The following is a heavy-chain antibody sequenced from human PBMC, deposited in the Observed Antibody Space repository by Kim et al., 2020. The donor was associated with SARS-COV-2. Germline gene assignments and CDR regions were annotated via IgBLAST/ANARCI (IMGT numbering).Heavy chain of an antibody. Sequence: ASVKVSCKASGYTFTSYGISWVRQAPGQGLEWMGWISAYNGNTNYAQKLQGRVTMTTDTSTSTAYMELRSLRSDDTAVYYCARDRIAAAEGAFDIWGQGTMVTVSS. D-gene: IGHD6-13*01. CDR1: GYTFTSYG. CDR3: ARDRIAAAEGAFDI. V-gene: IGHV1-18*01. J-gene: IGHJ3*02. CDR2: ISAYNGNT.